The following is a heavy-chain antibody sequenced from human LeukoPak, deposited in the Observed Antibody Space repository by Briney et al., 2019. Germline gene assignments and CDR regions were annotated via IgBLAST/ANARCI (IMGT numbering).Heavy chain of an antibody. V-gene: IGHV3-15*01. D-gene: IGHD2-15*01. CDR1: GFTFSNAW. Sequence: GGSLRLSCAASGFTFSNAWVSWVRQAPGKGLEWVGRIKSKTDGGTTDYAAPVKGRFTISRDDSKNTLDLQVNSRKTENIAVYYCTTGSSGGSFKPYYFDYSGQGTPVTVSS. J-gene: IGHJ4*02. CDR3: TTGSSGGSFKPYYFDY. CDR2: IKSKTDGGTT.